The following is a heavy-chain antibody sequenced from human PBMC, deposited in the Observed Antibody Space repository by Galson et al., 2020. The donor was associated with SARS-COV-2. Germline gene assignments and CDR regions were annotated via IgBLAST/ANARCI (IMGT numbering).Heavy chain of an antibody. J-gene: IGHJ4*02. D-gene: IGHD2-15*01. CDR1: GFTSSSYE. CDR2: ITNRGNTI. V-gene: IGHV3-48*03. Sequence: GESLKISCVASGFTSSSYEMTWVRQAPGKGLEWVSYITNRGNTIHYADSVKGRFTISRDNARNSLILQMDSLRAEDTAIYYCARWGCSGGSCFAGAYFDLWGQGTLVAGSS. CDR3: ARWGCSGGSCFAGAYFDL.